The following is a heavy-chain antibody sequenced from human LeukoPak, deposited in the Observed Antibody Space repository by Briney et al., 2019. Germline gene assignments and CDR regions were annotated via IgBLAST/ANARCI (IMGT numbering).Heavy chain of an antibody. V-gene: IGHV3-30*04. D-gene: IGHD5-12*01. CDR1: GFTFSSYA. CDR2: ISFDGTHD. CDR3: ARGYA. Sequence: GTSLRLSCAASGFTFSSYAIHWVRQAPGKGLEWVAVISFDGTHDFYADSVKGRFTISRDNSKNTLYLQMNSLRADDTAVYYCARGYAWGQGTLVTVSS. J-gene: IGHJ5*02.